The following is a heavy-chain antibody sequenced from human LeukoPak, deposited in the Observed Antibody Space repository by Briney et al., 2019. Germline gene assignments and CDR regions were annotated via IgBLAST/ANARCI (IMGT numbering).Heavy chain of an antibody. Sequence: GGSLRLSCAASGFTFSSYAMHWVRQAPGKGLEWVAVISYDGSNKYYADSVKGRFTISRDNSKNTLYLQMNSLRAEDTAVYYCAKDLLKYQLLYPNFDYWGQGTLVTVSS. V-gene: IGHV3-30-3*01. CDR1: GFTFSSYA. J-gene: IGHJ4*02. CDR2: ISYDGSNK. CDR3: AKDLLKYQLLYPNFDY. D-gene: IGHD2-2*02.